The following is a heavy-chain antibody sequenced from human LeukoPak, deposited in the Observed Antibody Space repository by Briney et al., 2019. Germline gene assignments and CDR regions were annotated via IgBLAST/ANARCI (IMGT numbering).Heavy chain of an antibody. CDR3: ARGGYIHPIYI. CDR2: IKQDGSEK. V-gene: IGHV3-7*05. Sequence: GGSLRLSCAASGFTFSSYWMSWVRQAPGKGLEWVANIKQDGSEKYYVDSVKGRFTISRDNAKKSLYMQMNSLRGEDTAVYYRARGGYIHPIYIWGQGTLVTVSS. J-gene: IGHJ4*02. D-gene: IGHD1-1*01. CDR1: GFTFSSYW.